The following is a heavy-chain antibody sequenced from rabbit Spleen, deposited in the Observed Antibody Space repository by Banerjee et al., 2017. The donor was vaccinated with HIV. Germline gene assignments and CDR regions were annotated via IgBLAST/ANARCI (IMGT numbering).Heavy chain of an antibody. CDR1: GFSFSDRDV. J-gene: IGHJ4*01. V-gene: IGHV1S45*01. CDR2: IDTSDGDT. CDR3: VRDQAGDADYGPYYLNL. D-gene: IGHD2-1*01. Sequence: QEQLEESGGGLVKPEGSLTLTCKASGFSFSDRDVMCWVRQAPGKGLEWIACIDTSDGDTDYANWPKGRFTISKTSSTTVTLQMTSLTAADTATYFCVRDQAGDADYGPYYLNLWGPGTLVTVS.